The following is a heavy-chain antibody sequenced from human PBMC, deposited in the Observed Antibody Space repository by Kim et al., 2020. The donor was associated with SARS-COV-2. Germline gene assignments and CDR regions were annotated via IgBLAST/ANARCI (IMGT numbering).Heavy chain of an antibody. Sequence: SETLSLTCNVSGFSISSGYYWGCIRQSPGKGLEWIVSVSHSGGTYYNPSLVGRVAISVDTSKNQFSLKLSSVTAADTAVYFCAREGRVSMLRGSVLPDYG. CDR1: GFSISSGYY. D-gene: IGHD3-10*01. CDR3: AREGRVSMLRGSVLPDYG. J-gene: IGHJ6*01. CDR2: VSHSGGT. V-gene: IGHV4-38-2*02.